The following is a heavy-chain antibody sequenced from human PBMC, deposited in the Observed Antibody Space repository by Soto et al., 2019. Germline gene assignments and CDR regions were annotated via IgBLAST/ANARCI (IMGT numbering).Heavy chain of an antibody. CDR3: VTLIGQYSGLCDY. J-gene: IGHJ4*02. V-gene: IGHV3-15*07. CDR2: IKSKTDGGTT. Sequence: GGSLRLSCAASGFTFSNAWMNWVRQAPGKGLEWVGHIKSKTDGGTTDYAAPVKGRFTISRDDSKNTVYLQMNILETEDTAVYYCVTLIGQYSGLCDYWGQGTLVTVSS. CDR1: GFTFSNAW. D-gene: IGHD5-12*01.